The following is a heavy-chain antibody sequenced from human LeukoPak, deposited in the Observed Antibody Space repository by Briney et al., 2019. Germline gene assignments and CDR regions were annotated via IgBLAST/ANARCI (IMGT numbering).Heavy chain of an antibody. V-gene: IGHV1-18*01. Sequence: ASVKVSCKSSGYTFTSYGISWVRQAPGQGLEWMGWISAYNGNTNYAQKLQGRVTMTTDTSTSTAYMELRSLRSDDTAVYYCARGLPGYDILTGSWFDPWGQGTLVTVSS. D-gene: IGHD3-9*01. CDR1: GYTFTSYG. CDR3: ARGLPGYDILTGSWFDP. CDR2: ISAYNGNT. J-gene: IGHJ5*02.